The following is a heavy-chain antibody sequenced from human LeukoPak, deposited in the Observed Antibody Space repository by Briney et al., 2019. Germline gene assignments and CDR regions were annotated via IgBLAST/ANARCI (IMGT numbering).Heavy chain of an antibody. CDR2: IYYSGST. CDR3: ASGVLVSNFDY. Sequence: SETLSLTCTVSGGSISSYYWSWIRQPPGKGLEWIGYIYYSGSTNYNPSLKSRVTISVDTSKNQFSLKLSSVTAADTAVYYCASGVLVSNFDYGGQGPLVTVSS. V-gene: IGHV4-59*01. CDR1: GGSISSYY. J-gene: IGHJ4*02. D-gene: IGHD2-8*01.